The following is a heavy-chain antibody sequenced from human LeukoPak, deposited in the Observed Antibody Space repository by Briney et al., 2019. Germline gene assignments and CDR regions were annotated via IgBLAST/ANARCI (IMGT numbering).Heavy chain of an antibody. V-gene: IGHV4-4*07. CDR2: IYTSGST. CDR1: GGSISSYY. Sequence: SETLSLTCTVSGGSISSYYWSWIRQPAGKGLEGIGRIYTSGSTNYNPSLKSRVTMSVDTSKNQFSLKLSSVTAADTAVYYCARGAQAVAAAWGAFDIWGQGTMVTVSS. D-gene: IGHD6-19*01. CDR3: ARGAQAVAAAWGAFDI. J-gene: IGHJ3*02.